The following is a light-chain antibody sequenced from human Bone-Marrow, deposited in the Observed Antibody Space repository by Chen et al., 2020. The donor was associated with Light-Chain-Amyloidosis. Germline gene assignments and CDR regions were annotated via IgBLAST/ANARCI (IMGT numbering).Light chain of an antibody. V-gene: IGKV1-39*01. J-gene: IGKJ5*01. CDR3: QQRYSTLGIT. CDR2: AAS. Sequence: DIQMTQSPSSLSASVGDRVTITCRASQSISSYLNWYQQKPGKAPKLLIYAASSLKSGVQSRFSGSGSGTDFTLNISSLQPEDFATYYCQQRYSTLGITFGQGTRLEIK. CDR1: QSISSY.